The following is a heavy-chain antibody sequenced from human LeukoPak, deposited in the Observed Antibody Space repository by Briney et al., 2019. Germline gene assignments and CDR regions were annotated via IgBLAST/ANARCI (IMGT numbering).Heavy chain of an antibody. V-gene: IGHV4-59*08. CDR3: ARAYSSSWYGGGGWFDP. J-gene: IGHJ5*02. Sequence: SETLSLTCTVPGGSISSYYWSWIRQPPGKGLEWIGYIYYSGSTNYNPSLKSRVTISVDTSKNQFSLKLSSVTAADTAVYYCARAYSSSWYGGGGWFDPWGQGTLVTVSS. D-gene: IGHD6-13*01. CDR1: GGSISSYY. CDR2: IYYSGST.